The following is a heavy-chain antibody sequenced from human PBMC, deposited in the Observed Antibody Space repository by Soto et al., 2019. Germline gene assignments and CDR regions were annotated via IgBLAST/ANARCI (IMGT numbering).Heavy chain of an antibody. CDR1: GFTFSSSW. D-gene: IGHD2-21*01. CDR3: AKAAYPSAWEESSFDY. J-gene: IGHJ4*02. CDR2: ISSDGSSA. V-gene: IGHV3-74*03. Sequence: WGSLRLSCAASGFTFSSSWMHWFRQAPGKGLVWVSRISSDGSSATYADSVKGRFTMSRDNAKNTLYLQMNSLRAEDTALYYCAKAAYPSAWEESSFDYWGQGPLVTVSS.